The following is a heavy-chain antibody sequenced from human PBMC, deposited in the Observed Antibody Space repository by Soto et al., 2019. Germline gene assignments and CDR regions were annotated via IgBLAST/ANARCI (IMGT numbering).Heavy chain of an antibody. V-gene: IGHV1-69*01. CDR3: ASREYCSSTSCYEITSYYYGMDV. J-gene: IGHJ6*02. D-gene: IGHD2-2*01. CDR2: IIPIFGTA. CDR1: GGTFSSYA. Sequence: QVQLVQSGAEVKKPGSSVKVSCKASGGTFSSYAISWVRQAPGQGLEWMGGIIPIFGTANYAQKFQGRVTITADESTSTAYMELSSLRSEDTAVYYCASREYCSSTSCYEITSYYYGMDVWGQGTTVTVSS.